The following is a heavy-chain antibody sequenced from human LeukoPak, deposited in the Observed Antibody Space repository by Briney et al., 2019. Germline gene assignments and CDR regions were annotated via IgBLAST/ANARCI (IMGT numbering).Heavy chain of an antibody. CDR1: GFTFSDYY. V-gene: IGHV3-11*04. Sequence: GGSLRLSCAASGFTFSDYYMSWIRQAPGKGLEWVSYISSSGSTIYYADSVKGRFTISRDNAKNSLYLQMNGLRAEDTAVYFCARGEEKATITGLDSWGQGTLVTVSS. D-gene: IGHD5-24*01. J-gene: IGHJ4*02. CDR2: ISSSGSTI. CDR3: ARGEEKATITGLDS.